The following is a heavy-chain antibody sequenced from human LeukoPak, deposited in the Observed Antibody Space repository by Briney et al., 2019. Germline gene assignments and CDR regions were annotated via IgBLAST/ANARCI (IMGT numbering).Heavy chain of an antibody. J-gene: IGHJ6*03. D-gene: IGHD6-19*01. CDR2: INPNSGGT. CDR3: ARGIGSGWSDYYYYYMDV. Sequence: EASVKVSCKASGYTFTGYYMHWVRQAPGQGLEWMGWINPNSGGTNYAQKFQGRVTMTRDTSISTAYMELSRLRSDDTAVYYCARGIGSGWSDYYYYYMDVWGKGTTVTISS. V-gene: IGHV1-2*02. CDR1: GYTFTGYY.